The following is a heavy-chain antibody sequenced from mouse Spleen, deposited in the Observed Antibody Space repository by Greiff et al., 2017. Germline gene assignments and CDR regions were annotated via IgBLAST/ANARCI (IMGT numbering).Heavy chain of an antibody. V-gene: IGHV1-50*01. CDR2: IDPSDTYT. CDR3: ARSYYYGSSYRYFDV. CDR1: GYTFISYW. D-gene: IGHD1-1*01. J-gene: IGHJ1*01. Sequence: QVQLQQPGAELVKPGASVKLSCKASGYTFISYWMQWVKQRPGQGLEWIGEIDPSDTYTNYNQKFKGKATLTVDTSSSTAYMQLSSLTSEDSAVYFCARSYYYGSSYRYFDVWGAGTTVTVSS.